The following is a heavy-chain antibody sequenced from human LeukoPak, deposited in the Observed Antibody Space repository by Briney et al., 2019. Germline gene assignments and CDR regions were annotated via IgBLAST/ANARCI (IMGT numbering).Heavy chain of an antibody. CDR3: VRVVTRVIFDY. CDR1: GFPFGDYA. V-gene: IGHV3-49*04. J-gene: IGHJ4*02. Sequence: QPGRSLRLSCTASGFPFGDYAMSWVRQAPGKGLEWVGFVRSKAYGGTTEYAASVKGRFTISRDDSKSIAYLQMNSLKTEDTAVYYCVRVVTRVIFDYWGQGTLVTVSS. D-gene: IGHD5-18*01. CDR2: VRSKAYGGTT.